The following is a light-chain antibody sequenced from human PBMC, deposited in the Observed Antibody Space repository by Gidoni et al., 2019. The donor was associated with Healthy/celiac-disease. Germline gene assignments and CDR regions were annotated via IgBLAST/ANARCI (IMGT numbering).Light chain of an antibody. Sequence: DIQMTQSPSSLSASVGDRVTITCQASQDISNYLNWYQQKPGKAPKHLIYDASNLETGVPSRVSGSGSGTDFTFTISSLQHEDIATYYCQQYDNLPITFGQGTRLEIK. CDR3: QQYDNLPIT. CDR2: DAS. J-gene: IGKJ5*01. V-gene: IGKV1-33*01. CDR1: QDISNY.